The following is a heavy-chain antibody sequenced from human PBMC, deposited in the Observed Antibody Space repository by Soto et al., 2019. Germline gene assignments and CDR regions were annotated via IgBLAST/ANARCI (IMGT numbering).Heavy chain of an antibody. CDR2: ISAYNGNT. CDR3: ARDGSFGSGYYEAVHFDP. D-gene: IGHD3-3*01. V-gene: IGHV1-18*01. J-gene: IGHJ5*02. Sequence: ASVKVSCKASGYTFTSYGISWVRQAPGQGLEWMGWISAYNGNTNYAQKLQGRVTMTTDTSTSTAYMELRSLRSDDTAVYYCARDGSFGSGYYEAVHFDPWGQGTLVTVSS. CDR1: GYTFTSYG.